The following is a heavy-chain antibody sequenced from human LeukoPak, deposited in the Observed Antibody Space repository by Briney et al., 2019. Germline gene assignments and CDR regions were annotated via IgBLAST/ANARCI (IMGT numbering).Heavy chain of an antibody. J-gene: IGHJ4*02. CDR3: ARQYPALGDY. CDR2: IYYSGST. Sequence: KSSEALSLTCTVSGGSVSSGSYYWSWIRQPPGKGPEWIGSIYYSGSTYYNPSLRSRVAISVDTSKNQFSLKLSSVTAADTAVYYCARQYPALGDYWGPGTLVTVSS. D-gene: IGHD2-2*02. CDR1: GGSVSSGSYY. V-gene: IGHV4-39*01.